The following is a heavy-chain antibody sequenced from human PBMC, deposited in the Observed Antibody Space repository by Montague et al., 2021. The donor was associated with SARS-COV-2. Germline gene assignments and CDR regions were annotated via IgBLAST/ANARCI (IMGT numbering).Heavy chain of an antibody. CDR1: GFSLISDGVG. CDR2: IFWNDDK. D-gene: IGHD2-8*02. J-gene: IGHJ4*02. V-gene: IGHV2-5*01. Sequence: PALVKPTQTLTLTCTFSGFSLISDGVGVGWIRQPPGKALEWLALIFWNDDKRYNSSLKNRLTVTEDTSKNQVVLTMTNMDPLDTGTYYCAHSLLFSSLVDFDDWGQGTLVTVAS. CDR3: AHSLLFSSLVDFDD.